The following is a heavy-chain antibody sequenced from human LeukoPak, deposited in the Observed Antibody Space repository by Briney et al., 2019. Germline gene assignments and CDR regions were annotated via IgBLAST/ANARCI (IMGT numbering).Heavy chain of an antibody. CDR2: IYSSGTT. D-gene: IGHD6-6*01. V-gene: IGHV4-4*07. CDR3: ARDPTLAAPDY. J-gene: IGHJ4*02. CDR1: GGSISSYY. Sequence: SETLSLTCTVSGGSISSYYWSWIRQPAGEGLEWIGSIYSSGTTYYNPSLKSRVTISVDTSKNQFSLKLSSVTAADTAVYYCARDPTLAAPDYWGQGTLVTVSS.